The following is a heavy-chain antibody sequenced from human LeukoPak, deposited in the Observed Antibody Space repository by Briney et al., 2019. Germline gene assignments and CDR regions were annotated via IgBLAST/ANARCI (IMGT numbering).Heavy chain of an antibody. D-gene: IGHD3-10*01. J-gene: IGHJ6*02. Sequence: GGSLRLSCAASGFTFDDYAMHWVRQAPGKGLEWVSGISWNSGSIGYADSVKGRFTISGDNAKNSLYLQMNSLRAEDTALYYCAKDIGLARGYYYYGMDVWGQGTTVTVSS. V-gene: IGHV3-9*01. CDR1: GFTFDDYA. CDR3: AKDIGLARGYYYYGMDV. CDR2: ISWNSGSI.